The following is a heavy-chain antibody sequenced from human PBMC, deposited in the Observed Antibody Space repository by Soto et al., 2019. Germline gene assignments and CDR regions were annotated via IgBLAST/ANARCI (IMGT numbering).Heavy chain of an antibody. J-gene: IGHJ6*02. V-gene: IGHV4-61*01. Sequence: PSETLSLTCTVSGGSVSSGSYYWSWIRQPPGKGLEWIGYIYYSGSTNYNPSLKSRVTISVDTSKNQFSLKLSSVTAADMAVYYCARVSSGRGVLYYYGMDVWGQGTTVTVSS. CDR3: ARVSSGRGVLYYYGMDV. CDR1: GGSVSSGSYY. D-gene: IGHD6-19*01. CDR2: IYYSGST.